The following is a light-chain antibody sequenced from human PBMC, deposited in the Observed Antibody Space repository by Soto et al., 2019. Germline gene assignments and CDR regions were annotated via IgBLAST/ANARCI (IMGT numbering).Light chain of an antibody. J-gene: IGKJ1*01. Sequence: EIVRTQSPATLSLSHGERATLSCRASQSVSSYLAWYQQKPGQAPRLLIYDASNRATGIPARFSGSGSGTDFTLTISSLEPEDFAVYYCQQRSNWPPTFGQGTKVDIK. CDR1: QSVSSY. CDR3: QQRSNWPPT. CDR2: DAS. V-gene: IGKV3-11*01.